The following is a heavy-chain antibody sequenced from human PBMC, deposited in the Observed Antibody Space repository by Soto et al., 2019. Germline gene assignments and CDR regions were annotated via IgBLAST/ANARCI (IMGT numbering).Heavy chain of an antibody. CDR1: GYTFTSYD. V-gene: IGHV1-8*01. CDR3: ARGVVQDYVWGSYRYWDAFDI. Sequence: AASVKVSCKASGYTFTSYDINWVRQATGQGLEWMGWMNPNSGNTGYAQKFQGRVTMTRNTSISTAYMELSSLRSEDTAVYYCARGVVQDYVWGSYRYWDAFDIWGQGTMVTV. J-gene: IGHJ3*02. D-gene: IGHD3-16*02. CDR2: MNPNSGNT.